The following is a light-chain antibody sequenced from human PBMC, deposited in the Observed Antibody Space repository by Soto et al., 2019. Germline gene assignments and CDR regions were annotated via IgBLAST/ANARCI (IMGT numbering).Light chain of an antibody. J-gene: IGLJ1*01. V-gene: IGLV3-1*01. CDR3: QAWDSSTPYV. Sequence: SYELTQPPSVSVSPGQTASITCSGDKLGDKYACWYQQKPGQSPVLVIYQDSKRPSGIPERFSGSNSGNTATMTISGTQAIDEADSYWQAWDSSTPYVFGTGTKVTVL. CDR1: KLGDKY. CDR2: QDS.